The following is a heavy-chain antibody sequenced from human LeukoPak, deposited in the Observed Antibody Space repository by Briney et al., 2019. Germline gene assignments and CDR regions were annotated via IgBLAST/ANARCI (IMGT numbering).Heavy chain of an antibody. D-gene: IGHD5-12*01. CDR3: ARDRSGYFSLIYYYYMDV. CDR2: ISSSSSTI. Sequence: PGGSLRLSCTASGFTLTDYYMSWVRQAPGKGLEWVSYISSSSSTIYYADSVKGRFTISRDNAKNSLYLQMNSLRADDTAVYYCARDRSGYFSLIYYYYMDVWGKGTTVTVSS. V-gene: IGHV3-11*04. J-gene: IGHJ6*03. CDR1: GFTLTDYY.